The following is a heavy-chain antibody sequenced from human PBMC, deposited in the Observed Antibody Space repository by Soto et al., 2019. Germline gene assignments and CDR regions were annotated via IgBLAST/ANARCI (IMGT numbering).Heavy chain of an antibody. Sequence: GGSLRLSCASSGFNVSFYAMHWVRQTPGKGLEWVAVISFDGNNTYYPDSVRGRFTISKESSSRMLYLQMNNMKHEESDIHYCARVGCSSISCVTQFVNWGQGTPVTVSS. J-gene: IGHJ4*02. V-gene: IGHV3-30-3*01. D-gene: IGHD2-2*01. CDR2: ISFDGNNT. CDR3: ARVGCSSISCVTQFVN. CDR1: GFNVSFYA.